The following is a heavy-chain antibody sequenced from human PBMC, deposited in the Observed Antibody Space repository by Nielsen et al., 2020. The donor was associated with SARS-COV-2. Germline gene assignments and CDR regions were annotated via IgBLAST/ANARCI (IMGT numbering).Heavy chain of an antibody. J-gene: IGHJ6*02. Sequence: GGSLRLSCAASGFTFSSYGMHWVRQAPGKGLEWVAVIWYDGSNKYYADSVKGRFTISRDNSKNTLYLQMNSLRAEDTAVYYCARDLDWFGMDVWGQGTTVTVSS. V-gene: IGHV3-33*01. CDR1: GFTFSSYG. D-gene: IGHD3-9*01. CDR3: ARDLDWFGMDV. CDR2: IWYDGSNK.